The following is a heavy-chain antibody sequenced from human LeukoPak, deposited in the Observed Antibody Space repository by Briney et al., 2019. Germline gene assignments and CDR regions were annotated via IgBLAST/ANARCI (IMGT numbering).Heavy chain of an antibody. CDR2: IYYSGST. J-gene: IGHJ4*02. D-gene: IGHD5-12*01. CDR3: ASIPYSGYDYVDY. V-gene: IGHV4-59*01. Sequence: SETLSLTCTVSGGSISSYYWSWIRQPPGKGLEWIGYIYYSGSTNYNPSLKSRVTISVDTSKNQFSLKLSSVTAADTAVYYCASIPYSGYDYVDYWGQGTLVTVSS. CDR1: GGSISSYY.